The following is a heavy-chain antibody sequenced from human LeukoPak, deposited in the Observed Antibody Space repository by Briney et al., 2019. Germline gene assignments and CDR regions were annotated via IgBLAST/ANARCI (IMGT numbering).Heavy chain of an antibody. CDR3: ARAPDFDAFDI. V-gene: IGHV4-31*03. J-gene: IGHJ3*02. CDR1: GGSISSGGYY. Sequence: SETLSLTYTVSGGSISSGGYYWTWIRQHPGKGLEWIGYIYYSGSTDYNPSLMSRLTISLERSKNQFSLKLTSVTAADTAVYYCARAPDFDAFDIWGQGTKVTVSS. CDR2: IYYSGST. D-gene: IGHD2-21*02.